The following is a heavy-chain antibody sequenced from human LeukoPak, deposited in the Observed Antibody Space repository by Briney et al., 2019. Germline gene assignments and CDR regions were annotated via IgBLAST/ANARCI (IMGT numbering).Heavy chain of an antibody. V-gene: IGHV3-23*01. D-gene: IGHD5-12*01. CDR1: GFTSVNYA. Sequence: GGSVRLSCAATGFTSVNYAMSWVRQAPGKGLEWVSGISGNGGSIHYADSVKGRFTISRDNSKNTVYLQVHSLRAEDTAVYYCAKDADRDGYTETDYWGQGTLVTVSS. CDR3: AKDADRDGYTETDY. J-gene: IGHJ4*02. CDR2: ISGNGGSI.